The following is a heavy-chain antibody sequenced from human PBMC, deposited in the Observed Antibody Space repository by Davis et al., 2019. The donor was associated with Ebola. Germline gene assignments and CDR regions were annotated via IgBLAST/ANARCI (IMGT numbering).Heavy chain of an antibody. CDR1: GFTFSTYD. D-gene: IGHD6-19*01. CDR2: ISGGGSTM. Sequence: GESLKISCAASGFTFSTYDMNWVRQAPGKGLEWLSKISGGGSTMYYADCAKGRFTISRENAKNSLYLQMNSLRDEDTAVYYCVRDLLGLAGLDCWGQGTLVIVSS. V-gene: IGHV3-48*02. CDR3: VRDLLGLAGLDC. J-gene: IGHJ4*02.